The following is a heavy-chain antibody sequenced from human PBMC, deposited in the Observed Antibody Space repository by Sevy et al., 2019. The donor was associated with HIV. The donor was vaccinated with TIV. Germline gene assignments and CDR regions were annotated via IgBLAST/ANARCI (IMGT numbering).Heavy chain of an antibody. CDR3: AKESYDSSGYYYGMDV. J-gene: IGHJ6*02. CDR1: GFTFSSYA. CDR2: ISGSGGST. Sequence: GGSLRLSCAASGFTFSSYAMSWVRQAPGKGLEWVSAISGSGGSTYYADSVKGRFTISRDNSKNTLYLQMNSLRAEDTAVYYCAKESYDSSGYYYGMDVWGQGTTVTVSS. D-gene: IGHD3-22*01. V-gene: IGHV3-23*01.